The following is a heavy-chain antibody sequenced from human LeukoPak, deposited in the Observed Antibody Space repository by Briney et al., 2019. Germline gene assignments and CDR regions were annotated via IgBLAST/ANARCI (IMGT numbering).Heavy chain of an antibody. V-gene: IGHV1-69*04. CDR3: AIGGDAFDI. CDR2: IIPILGIA. Sequence: GASVKVSCKASGYTFTSYGISWVRQAPGQGLEWMGRIIPILGIANYAQKFQGRVTITADKSTSTAYMELSSLRSEDTAVYYCAIGGDAFDIWGQGTMVTVTS. CDR1: GYTFTSYG. J-gene: IGHJ3*02.